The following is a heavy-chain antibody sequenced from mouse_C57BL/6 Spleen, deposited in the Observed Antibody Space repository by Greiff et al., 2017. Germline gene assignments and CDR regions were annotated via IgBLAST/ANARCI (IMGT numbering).Heavy chain of an antibody. Sequence: QVQLQQPGAELVRPGSSVKLSCKASGYTFTSYWMHWVKQRPIQGLEWIGNIDPSDSETHYNQKFKDKATLTVDKSSSTAYMQLSSLTSEDSAVYYCARLYDYYGYFDVWGTGTTVTVSS. J-gene: IGHJ1*03. V-gene: IGHV1-52*01. CDR3: ARLYDYYGYFDV. CDR2: IDPSDSET. D-gene: IGHD2-4*01. CDR1: GYTFTSYW.